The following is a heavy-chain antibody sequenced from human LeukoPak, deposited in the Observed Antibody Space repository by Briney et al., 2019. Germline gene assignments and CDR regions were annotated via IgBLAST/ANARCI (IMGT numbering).Heavy chain of an antibody. V-gene: IGHV3-7*04. CDR2: IKHDGSEK. J-gene: IGHJ4*02. CDR1: GFTFSSYW. D-gene: IGHD5-18*01. CDR3: ARAPWIQKFDY. Sequence: GGSLRLSCAASGFTFSSYWMSWVRQAPGKGLEWVANIKHDGSEKYYVDSVKGRFTISRDNAKNSLYLQMNSLRAEDTAVYYCARAPWIQKFDYWGQGTLVTVSS.